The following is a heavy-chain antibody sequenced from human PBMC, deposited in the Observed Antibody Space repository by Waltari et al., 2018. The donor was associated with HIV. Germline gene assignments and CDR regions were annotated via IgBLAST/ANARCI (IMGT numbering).Heavy chain of an antibody. V-gene: IGHV1-18*01. Sequence: QAQLLQSGAEVKTPGASVKVSCKASGYTFTTNDIPWVRQAPGQGLEWMGWISANNGNTNYAQKFQGRVTMTTDTSTNTAYMELRSLRSDDTAVYYCAREVPHTAMIYDAFDIWGQGTVVTVSS. D-gene: IGHD5-18*01. CDR1: GYTFTTND. CDR2: ISANNGNT. CDR3: AREVPHTAMIYDAFDI. J-gene: IGHJ3*02.